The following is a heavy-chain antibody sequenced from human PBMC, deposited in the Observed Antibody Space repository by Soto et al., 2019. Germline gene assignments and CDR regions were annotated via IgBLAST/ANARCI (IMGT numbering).Heavy chain of an antibody. V-gene: IGHV1-69*13. D-gene: IGHD2-15*01. CDR1: GGTFSSYA. CDR2: IIPIFGTA. Sequence: ASVKVSFKASGGTFSSYAISWLRQAPGQGLEWMGGIIPIFGTANYAQKFQGRVTITADESTSTAYMELSSLRSEDTAVYYCARVGYCSGGSCYSSGWFDPWGQGTLVTVSS. CDR3: ARVGYCSGGSCYSSGWFDP. J-gene: IGHJ5*02.